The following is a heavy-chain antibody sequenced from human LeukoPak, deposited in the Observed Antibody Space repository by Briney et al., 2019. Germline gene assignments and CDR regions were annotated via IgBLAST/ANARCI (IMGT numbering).Heavy chain of an antibody. D-gene: IGHD2-2*02. J-gene: IGHJ6*03. CDR3: ARGAIVVVPAAIDYYMDV. V-gene: IGHV1-46*01. CDR1: GYTFTSYY. Sequence: GASVTVSCKASGYTFTSYYMHWVRQAPGQGLEWMGIINPRGGSTSYAQKFQGRVTMTRDMSTSTVYMELSSLRSEDTAVYYCARGAIVVVPAAIDYYMDVWGKGTTVTVSS. CDR2: INPRGGST.